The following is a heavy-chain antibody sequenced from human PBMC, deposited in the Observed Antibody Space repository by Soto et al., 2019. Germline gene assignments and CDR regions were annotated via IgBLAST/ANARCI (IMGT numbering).Heavy chain of an antibody. CDR3: ARDPVDPNTWFGELPLDY. D-gene: IGHD3-10*01. V-gene: IGHV1-69*04. CDR2: IIPILGIA. Sequence: ASVKVSCKASGGTFSSYTISWVRQAPGQGLEWMGRIIPILGIANYAQKFQGRVTITADKSTSTAYMELSSLRSEDTAVYYCARDPVDPNTWFGELPLDYWGQGTLVTVSS. CDR1: GGTFSSYT. J-gene: IGHJ4*02.